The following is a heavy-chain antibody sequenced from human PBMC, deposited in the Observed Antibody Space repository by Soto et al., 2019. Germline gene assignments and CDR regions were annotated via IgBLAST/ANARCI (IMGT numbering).Heavy chain of an antibody. CDR1: GFTFGSCG. Sequence: HPGGSLRLSCVASGFTFGSCGMNWVRQAPGKGLEWVAGVSPHGANTYYADSMRGRFIISRDDSRNTVSLDMNSLRGDDSAVYYCATEGARTTWNFDYWGQGTVVTVSS. CDR2: VSPHGANT. D-gene: IGHD1-1*01. V-gene: IGHV3-23*01. CDR3: ATEGARTTWNFDY. J-gene: IGHJ4*02.